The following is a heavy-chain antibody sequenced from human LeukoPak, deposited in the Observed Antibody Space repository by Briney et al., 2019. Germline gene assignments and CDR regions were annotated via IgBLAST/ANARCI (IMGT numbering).Heavy chain of an antibody. Sequence: GGSLRLSCVASGFTFTNAWMNWVRQAPGKGLEWVARIRSKTDGGTTDYGAPVKGRFTISRDDSRTTLYLQMNSLKTEDTAVYYCTIPDYYTSGSQWGGFDYWGQGTLVTVSS. CDR1: GFTFTNAW. CDR3: TIPDYYTSGSQWGGFDY. CDR2: IRSKTDGGTT. J-gene: IGHJ4*02. D-gene: IGHD3-10*01. V-gene: IGHV3-15*07.